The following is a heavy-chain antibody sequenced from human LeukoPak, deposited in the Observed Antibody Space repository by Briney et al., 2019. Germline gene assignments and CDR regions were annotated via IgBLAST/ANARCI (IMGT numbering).Heavy chain of an antibody. CDR1: GYTFTGYY. V-gene: IGHV1-2*02. D-gene: IGHD4-11*01. J-gene: IGHJ4*02. CDR2: INPNSGAT. Sequence: ASVKVSCKTSGYTFTGYYLHWVRQAPGQGLEWMGWINPNSGATNYAQKFQGGVTMTRDTSITTAYMELSRLRSDDTAVYYCARAHMTTVTLGDYWGQGTPVTVSS. CDR3: ARAHMTTVTLGDY.